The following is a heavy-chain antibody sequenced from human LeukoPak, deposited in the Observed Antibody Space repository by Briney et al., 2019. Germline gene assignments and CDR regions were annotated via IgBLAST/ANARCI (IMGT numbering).Heavy chain of an antibody. CDR2: IRYDGSNK. D-gene: IGHD3-22*01. J-gene: IGHJ5*02. Sequence: GGSLRLSCAASGFTFSSYGMHWVRQAPGKGLEWVAFIRYDGSNKYYADSVRGRFTISRDNAKNSVCLQMNSLRAEDTAVYYCVREWSDRSAAGLDPWGQGTLVTVSS. CDR1: GFTFSSYG. CDR3: VREWSDRSAAGLDP. V-gene: IGHV3-30*02.